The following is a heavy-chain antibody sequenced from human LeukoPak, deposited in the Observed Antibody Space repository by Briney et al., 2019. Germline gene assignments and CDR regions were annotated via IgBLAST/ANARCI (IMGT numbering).Heavy chain of an antibody. D-gene: IGHD2-2*01. CDR2: ISAYNGNT. Sequence: ASVKVSCKASGYTFTSYGISWVRQAPGQGLEWMGWISAYNGNTNYAQKLQGRVTMTEDTSTDTAYMELSSLRSEDTAVYYCATTAPYCSSTSCRVVADYWGQGTLVTVSS. J-gene: IGHJ4*02. V-gene: IGHV1-18*01. CDR3: ATTAPYCSSTSCRVVADY. CDR1: GYTFTSYG.